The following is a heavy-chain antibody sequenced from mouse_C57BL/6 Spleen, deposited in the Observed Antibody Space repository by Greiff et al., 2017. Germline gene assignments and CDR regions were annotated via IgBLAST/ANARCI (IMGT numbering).Heavy chain of an antibody. J-gene: IGHJ2*01. CDR1: GYSITSGYY. V-gene: IGHV3-6*01. D-gene: IGHD2-4*01. CDR2: ISYDGSN. Sequence: EVKLQESGPGLVKPSQSLSLTCSVTGYSITSGYYWNWIRQFPGNKLEWMGYISYDGSNNYNPSLKNRISITRDTSKNQFFLKLNSVTTEDTATYYCARDYDYEGDYFDYWGQGTTLTVSS. CDR3: ARDYDYEGDYFDY.